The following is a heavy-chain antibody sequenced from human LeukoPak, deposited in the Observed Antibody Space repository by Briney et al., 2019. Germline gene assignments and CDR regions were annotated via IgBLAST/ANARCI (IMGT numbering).Heavy chain of an antibody. Sequence: SSETLSLTCTVSGGSIGSSSYYWGWIRQPPGKGLEWIGSIYYSGSTHYNPSLKSRVTISVDTSKNQFSLKLSSVTAADTAVYYCASRRAVDTQGAFDIWGQGTMVTVSS. D-gene: IGHD6-19*01. CDR2: IYYSGST. CDR1: GGSIGSSSYY. V-gene: IGHV4-39*07. J-gene: IGHJ3*02. CDR3: ASRRAVDTQGAFDI.